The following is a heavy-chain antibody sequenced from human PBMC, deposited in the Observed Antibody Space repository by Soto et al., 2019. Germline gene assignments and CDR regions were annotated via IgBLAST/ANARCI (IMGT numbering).Heavy chain of an antibody. CDR2: ISTYSRNT. Sequence: ASVKVSCKTSGYTFTSFAINWVRQAPGQGLEWVGWISTYSRNTDYAQKFQGRVTMTADTSSTTVYMELRSLRSDDTAVYYCAREYDFWSGSPWGR. V-gene: IGHV1-18*01. J-gene: IGHJ2*01. CDR3: AREYDFWSGSP. D-gene: IGHD3-3*01. CDR1: GYTFTSFA.